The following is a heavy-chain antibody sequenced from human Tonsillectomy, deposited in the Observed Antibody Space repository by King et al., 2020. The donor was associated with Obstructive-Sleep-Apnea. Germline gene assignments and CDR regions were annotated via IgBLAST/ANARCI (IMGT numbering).Heavy chain of an antibody. CDR3: ARAFLTYYYDSSGYYGY. CDR2: INHSGST. Sequence: VQLQQWGAGLLKPSETLSLTCAVYGGSFSGYYWSWIRQPPGKGLEWIGEINHSGSTNYNPSLKSRVTISVDTSKNQFSLKLCSVTAADTAVYYCARAFLTYYYDSSGYYGYWGQGTLVTVSS. D-gene: IGHD3-22*01. V-gene: IGHV4-34*01. J-gene: IGHJ4*02. CDR1: GGSFSGYY.